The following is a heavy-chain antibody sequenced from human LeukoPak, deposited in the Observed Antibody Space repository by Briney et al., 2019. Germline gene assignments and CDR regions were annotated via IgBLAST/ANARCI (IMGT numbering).Heavy chain of an antibody. CDR1: GRSISNYY. Sequence: SETLSLTCSVSGRSISNYYWSWIRQPTGKGLEWIGYLYYSGDTNYNPSLKSRVTISVDTSKNQFSLSLSSVTAADTAVYYCASSHPLGSNNDYYTPFDYWGLGTLVTVSS. CDR2: LYYSGDT. CDR3: ASSHPLGSNNDYYTPFDY. V-gene: IGHV4-59*01. D-gene: IGHD3-3*01. J-gene: IGHJ4*02.